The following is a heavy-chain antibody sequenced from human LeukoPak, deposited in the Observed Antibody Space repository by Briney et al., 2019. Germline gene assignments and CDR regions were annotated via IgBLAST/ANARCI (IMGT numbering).Heavy chain of an antibody. J-gene: IGHJ6*03. CDR1: GFTFSSYD. D-gene: IGHD2-21*01. CDR2: IGTAGDT. Sequence: QPGGSLRLSCAASGFTFSSYDMQWVRQATGKGLEWVSSIGTAGDTYYPGSVKGRFTISRENAKNSLYLQMNSLRAGDTAVYYCARVIPYYYYMDVWGKGTTVTVSS. CDR3: ARVIPYYYYMDV. V-gene: IGHV3-13*01.